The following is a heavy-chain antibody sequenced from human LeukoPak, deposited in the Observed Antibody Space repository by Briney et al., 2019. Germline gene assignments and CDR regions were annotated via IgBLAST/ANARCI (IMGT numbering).Heavy chain of an antibody. CDR3: AKDLGGMTTVTWNWFDP. J-gene: IGHJ5*02. Sequence: PGGSLRLSCAASGFTFSSYGMHWVRQAPGKGLEWVAVISYDGSNKYYADSVKGRFTISRDNSKNTLYLQMNSLRAEDTAVYYCAKDLGGMTTVTWNWFDPWGQGTLVTVSS. CDR2: ISYDGSNK. CDR1: GFTFSSYG. V-gene: IGHV3-30*18. D-gene: IGHD4-11*01.